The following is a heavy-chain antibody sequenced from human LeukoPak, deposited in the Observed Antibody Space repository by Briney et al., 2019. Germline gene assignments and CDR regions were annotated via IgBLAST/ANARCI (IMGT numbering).Heavy chain of an antibody. CDR2: IYNSGST. D-gene: IGHD3-22*01. Sequence: PSETLSLTCNVSGVSISSSSYYWGWIRQPPGKGLEWIGYIYNSGSTNFNPSLKSRVTVSVDTSKNQFSLKLSSVTAADTAVYYCARGDIYYDYWGQGTLVTVSS. J-gene: IGHJ4*02. CDR1: GVSISSSSYY. V-gene: IGHV4-61*05. CDR3: ARGDIYYDY.